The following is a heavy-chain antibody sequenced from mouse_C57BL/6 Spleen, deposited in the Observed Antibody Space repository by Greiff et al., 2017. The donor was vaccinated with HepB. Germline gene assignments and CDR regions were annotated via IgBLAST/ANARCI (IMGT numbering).Heavy chain of an antibody. V-gene: IGHV1-52*01. CDR2: IDPSDSET. Sequence: QVQLQQPGAELVRPGSSVKLSCKASGYTFTSYWMHWVKQRPIQGLEWIGNIDPSDSETHYNQKFKDKATLTVDKSSSTAYMQLSSLTSEDSAVYYCERWQLGPYWYFDVWGTGTTVTVSS. CDR3: ERWQLGPYWYFDV. CDR1: GYTFTSYW. D-gene: IGHD4-1*02. J-gene: IGHJ1*03.